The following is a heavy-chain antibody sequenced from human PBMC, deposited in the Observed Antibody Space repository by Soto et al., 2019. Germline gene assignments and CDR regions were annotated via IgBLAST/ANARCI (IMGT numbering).Heavy chain of an antibody. CDR1: GFTFSSCG. D-gene: IGHD6-19*01. J-gene: IGHJ4*02. V-gene: IGHV3-30*03. CDR3: ARDRVAVTGPFDY. CDR2: ISYNGNSK. Sequence: QVQLVESGGGVVQPGRSLRLSCAASGFTFSSCGMHWVRQAPGKGLEWVAVISYNGNSKDYADAVKGRFTISRDNSGNTLYLQMNSLRAEDTAVYYCARDRVAVTGPFDYWGQGTLVSVSS.